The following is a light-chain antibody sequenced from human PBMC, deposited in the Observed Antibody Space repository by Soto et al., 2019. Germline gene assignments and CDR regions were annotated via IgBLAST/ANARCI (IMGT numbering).Light chain of an antibody. CDR3: SSYAGSSNV. CDR2: EAN. V-gene: IGLV2-8*01. Sequence: QSVLTQPPSASGSPGQSVAISCTGTSSDVGGYNYVSWYQQHPGKAPKLMIYEANKRPSGVPDRFYGSKSGNTASLTVSGLQAEDEADYYCSSYAGSSNVFGTGTKVTVL. J-gene: IGLJ1*01. CDR1: SSDVGGYNY.